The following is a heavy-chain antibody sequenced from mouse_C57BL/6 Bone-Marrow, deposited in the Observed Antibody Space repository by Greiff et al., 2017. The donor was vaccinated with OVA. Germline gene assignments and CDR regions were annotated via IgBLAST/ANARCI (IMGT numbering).Heavy chain of an antibody. CDR3: TRNPLITTVVATRAMDY. CDR1: GYTFTSYW. V-gene: IGHV1-5*01. Sequence: DVKLVESGTVLARPGASVKMSCKTSGYTFTSYWMHWVKQRPGQGLEWIGAIYPGNSDTSYNQKFKGKAKLTAVTSASTAYMELSSLTNEDSAVYYCTRNPLITTVVATRAMDYWGQGTSVTVSS. CDR2: IYPGNSDT. D-gene: IGHD1-1*01. J-gene: IGHJ4*01.